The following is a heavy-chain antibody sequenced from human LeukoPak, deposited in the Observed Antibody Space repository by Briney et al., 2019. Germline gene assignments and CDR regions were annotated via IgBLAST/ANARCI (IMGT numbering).Heavy chain of an antibody. J-gene: IGHJ3*02. Sequence: SVKVSCKASGGTFSSYAISWERQAPGQGLEWIGGIIPIFGTANYAQKFQGRVTITTDESTSTAYMELSSLRSEDTAVYYCARGIPTTIAGSAFDIWGQGTMVTVSS. D-gene: IGHD6-13*01. CDR2: IIPIFGTA. CDR1: GGTFSSYA. V-gene: IGHV1-69*05. CDR3: ARGIPTTIAGSAFDI.